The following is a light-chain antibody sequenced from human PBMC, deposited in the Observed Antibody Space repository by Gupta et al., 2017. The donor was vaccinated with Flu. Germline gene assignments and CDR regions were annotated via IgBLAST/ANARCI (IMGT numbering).Light chain of an antibody. Sequence: SSELTQDPAVSVAFGQTVRITCPGDSLRSYYASWYQQKPGQAPVLVIYGKNNRPSGIPDRFSGSSSGNTASLTITGAQAEDEADYYCNSRDSSGNHPVVFGGGTKLTVL. J-gene: IGLJ2*01. V-gene: IGLV3-19*01. CDR2: GKN. CDR1: SLRSYY. CDR3: NSRDSSGNHPVV.